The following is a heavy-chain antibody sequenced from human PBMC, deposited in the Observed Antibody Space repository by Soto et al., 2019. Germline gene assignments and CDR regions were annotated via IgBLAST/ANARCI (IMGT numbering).Heavy chain of an antibody. CDR2: IYYSGTT. CDR1: GGSIISTIYY. D-gene: IGHD2-21*01. CDR3: ARQGDFDP. J-gene: IGHJ5*02. Sequence: SETLSLSCTVSGGSIISTIYYWAWIRQPPGKGLEWIGSIYYSGTTYYNPSLKSRATISVDTSKNQFSLKLNSMTAADTAVYYCARQGDFDPWGQGTLVTVSS. V-gene: IGHV4-39*01.